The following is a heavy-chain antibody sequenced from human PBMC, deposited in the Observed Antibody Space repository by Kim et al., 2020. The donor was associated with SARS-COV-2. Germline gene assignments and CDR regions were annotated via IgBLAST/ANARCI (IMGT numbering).Heavy chain of an antibody. Sequence: SESLSLTCIVSGGSISISSNYWGWLRQPQGKGLEWIGSVYGSESIYSNSALKRRVTITEHTTKTQFSLKLSPVNAADTPVYYGARIRRDEYKNISYYF. J-gene: IGHJ4*01. D-gene: IGHD1-1*01. CDR3: ARIRRDEYKNISYYF. CDR2: VYGSESI. CDR1: GGSISISSNY. V-gene: IGHV4-39*01.